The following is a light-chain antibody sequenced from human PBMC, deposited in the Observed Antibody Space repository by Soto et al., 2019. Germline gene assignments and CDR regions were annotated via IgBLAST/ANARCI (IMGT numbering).Light chain of an antibody. J-gene: IGKJ1*01. CDR2: GAT. Sequence: DIQMSQSPSSLSASVGDRVTITCRASQGISNYLGWYQQKPGKVPKLLIYGATTLQSGVPSRFSGSGSGTDFTLTITSLQPEDVATYYCQQYNSYWTFGQGTKVDIK. CDR3: QQYNSYWT. V-gene: IGKV1-27*01. CDR1: QGISNY.